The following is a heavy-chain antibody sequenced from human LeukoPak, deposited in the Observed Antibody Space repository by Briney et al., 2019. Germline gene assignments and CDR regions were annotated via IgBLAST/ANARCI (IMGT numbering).Heavy chain of an antibody. V-gene: IGHV3-30*03. CDR1: GFTFSSYG. Sequence: GGSLRLSCAASGFTFSSYGMHWVRQAPGRGLEWVAVISYDGSNKYYADSVKGRFTISRDHSKNTLYLQMNSLRAEDTAVYHCARLGDIYCGRTSCSLDSWGQGTLVTVSS. CDR2: ISYDGSNK. J-gene: IGHJ4*02. D-gene: IGHD2-2*01. CDR3: ARLGDIYCGRTSCSLDS.